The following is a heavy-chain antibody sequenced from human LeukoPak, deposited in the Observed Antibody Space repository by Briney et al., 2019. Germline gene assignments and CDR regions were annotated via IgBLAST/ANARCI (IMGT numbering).Heavy chain of an antibody. Sequence: GESLKISCKGSGYSFTSYWIGWVRQMPGKGLEWMGIIYPGDSDTRYSPSFQGQVTISADKSISTAYLQWSSLKASDTAMYYCARLAYCGGDCYPGFDYWGQGTLVTVSS. CDR2: IYPGDSDT. J-gene: IGHJ4*02. CDR1: GYSFTSYW. D-gene: IGHD2-21*02. V-gene: IGHV5-51*01. CDR3: ARLAYCGGDCYPGFDY.